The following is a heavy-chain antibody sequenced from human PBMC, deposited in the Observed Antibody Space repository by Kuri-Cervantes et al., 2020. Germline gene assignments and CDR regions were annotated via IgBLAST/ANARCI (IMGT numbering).Heavy chain of an antibody. CDR2: IWYDGSNK. D-gene: IGHD6-19*01. V-gene: IGHV3-33*08. CDR1: GFTFSGYW. Sequence: GESLKISCAASGFTFSGYWMSWVRQAPGKGLEWVAVIWYDGSNKYYADSVKGRFTISRDNSKNTLYLQMNSLRAEDTAVYYCARDAIAVAGVLQYFDYWGQGTLVTVSS. CDR3: ARDAIAVAGVLQYFDY. J-gene: IGHJ4*02.